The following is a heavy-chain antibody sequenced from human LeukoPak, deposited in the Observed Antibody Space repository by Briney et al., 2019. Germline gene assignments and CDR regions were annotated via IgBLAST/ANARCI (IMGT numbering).Heavy chain of an antibody. Sequence: GGSLRLSCAASGFTFSSYAMHWVRQAPGKGLEWVAVISYDGSNKYYADSVKGRFTISRDNSKDTLYLQMNSLRAEDTAVYYCARERYFDWLLYRHYYYYGMDVWGQGTTVTVSS. CDR1: GFTFSSYA. CDR3: ARERYFDWLLYRHYYYYGMDV. CDR2: ISYDGSNK. J-gene: IGHJ6*02. V-gene: IGHV3-30-3*01. D-gene: IGHD3-9*01.